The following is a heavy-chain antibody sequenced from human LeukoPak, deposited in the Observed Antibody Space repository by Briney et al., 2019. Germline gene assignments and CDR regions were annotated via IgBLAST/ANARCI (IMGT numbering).Heavy chain of an antibody. Sequence: PGGFLRLSCAASGFTFDDYAMLWVRQAPGKGLEWVSGISWNSGNIGYADSVKGRFTISRDNAKNSLYLQMNSLRAEDMALYYCAKEAIIESAFEIWGQGTMVTVSS. CDR1: GFTFDDYA. V-gene: IGHV3-9*03. J-gene: IGHJ3*02. CDR3: AKEAIIESAFEI. D-gene: IGHD5-24*01. CDR2: ISWNSGNI.